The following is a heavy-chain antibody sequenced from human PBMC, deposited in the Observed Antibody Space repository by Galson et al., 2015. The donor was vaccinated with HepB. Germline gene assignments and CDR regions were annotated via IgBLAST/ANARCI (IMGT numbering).Heavy chain of an antibody. CDR3: ARQGAKRGYSYGYWDWFDP. V-gene: IGHV5-51*01. Sequence: DTRYSPSFQGQVTISADKSISTAYLQWSSLKASDTAMYYCARQGAKRGYSYGYWDWFDPWGQGTLVTVSS. D-gene: IGHD5-18*01. CDR2: DT. J-gene: IGHJ5*02.